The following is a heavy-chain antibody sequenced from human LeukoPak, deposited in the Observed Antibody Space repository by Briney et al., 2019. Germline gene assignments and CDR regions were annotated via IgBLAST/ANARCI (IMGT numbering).Heavy chain of an antibody. Sequence: SETLSLTCAVSGGSISSSNWWSWVRQPPGKGLEWIGEIYHSGSTNYNPSLKSRVTISVDKSKRQFSLKLSSVTAADTAVYYCARDGRSAWYRGGKFDPWGKGTTVTVSS. V-gene: IGHV4-4*02. D-gene: IGHD6-19*01. CDR1: GGSISSSNW. CDR3: ARDGRSAWYRGGKFDP. CDR2: IYHSGST. J-gene: IGHJ6*04.